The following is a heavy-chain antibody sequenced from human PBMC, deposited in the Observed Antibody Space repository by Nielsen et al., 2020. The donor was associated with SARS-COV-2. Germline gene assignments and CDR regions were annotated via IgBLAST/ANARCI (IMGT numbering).Heavy chain of an antibody. D-gene: IGHD5-12*01. CDR2: IYFSGRT. Sequence: SETLSLTCTVSGCSISSCGYYWSWMRHHPGKGLEWIGYIYFSGRTCYNPSLKSRVTISVDTSKNQFSLSLRSVTAADTAVYYCARESSGYDHYNYGMDVWGQGTTVTVSS. CDR1: GCSISSCGYY. CDR3: ARESSGYDHYNYGMDV. J-gene: IGHJ6*02. V-gene: IGHV4-31*03.